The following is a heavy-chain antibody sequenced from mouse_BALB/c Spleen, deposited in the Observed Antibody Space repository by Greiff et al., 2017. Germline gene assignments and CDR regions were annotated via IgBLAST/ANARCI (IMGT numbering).Heavy chain of an antibody. CDR2: IYPGDGST. Sequence: QVQLQQSGPELVKPGASVKMSCKASGYTFTSYYIHWVKQRPGQGLEWIGWIYPGDGSTKYNEKFKGKTTLTADKSSSTAYMLLSSLTSEDSAIYFCARGYRYPYYAMDYWGQGTSVTVSS. J-gene: IGHJ4*01. V-gene: IGHV1S56*01. CDR3: ARGYRYPYYAMDY. D-gene: IGHD2-14*01. CDR1: GYTFTSYY.